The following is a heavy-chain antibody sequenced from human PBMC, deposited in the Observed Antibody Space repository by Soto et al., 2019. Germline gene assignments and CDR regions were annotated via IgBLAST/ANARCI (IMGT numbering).Heavy chain of an antibody. CDR2: IIPIFGTA. V-gene: IGHV1-69*01. D-gene: IGHD3-10*01. CDR3: ARVLGLPGSYYYYGMDV. J-gene: IGHJ6*04. CDR1: GGTFSSYA. Sequence: QVQLVQSGAEVKKPGSSVKVSCKASGGTFSSYAISWVRQAPGQGLEWMGGIIPIFGTANYAQKFQGRVTITADESTSTAYMELSSLRSEDTAVYYCARVLGLPGSYYYYGMDVWGKGTTVTVPS.